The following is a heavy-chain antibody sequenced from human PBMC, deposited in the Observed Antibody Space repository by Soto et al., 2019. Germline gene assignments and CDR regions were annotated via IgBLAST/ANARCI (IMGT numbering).Heavy chain of an antibody. CDR2: IYYSGST. CDR3: ARHVLSCYDSSGYCEWGFDY. J-gene: IGHJ4*02. V-gene: IGHV4-39*01. D-gene: IGHD3-22*01. Sequence: SETLSLTCTVSGGSISSSSYYWGWIRQPPGKGLEWIGSIYYSGSTYYNPSLKSRVTISVDTSKNQFSLKLSSVTAADTAVYYCARHVLSCYDSSGYCEWGFDYWGQGTLVTVSS. CDR1: GGSISSSSYY.